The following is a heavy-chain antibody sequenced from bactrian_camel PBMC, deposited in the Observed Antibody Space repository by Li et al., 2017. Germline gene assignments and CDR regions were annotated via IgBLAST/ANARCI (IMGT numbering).Heavy chain of an antibody. J-gene: IGHJ4*01. CDR2: LGSDGVS. D-gene: IGHD1*01. CDR1: EYTTGRHC. Sequence: VQLVESGGGSVQAGGSLRLSCAAYEYTTGRHCMGWFRQAPGKEREGLGALGSDGVSTIAASVKGRVTIYEDSTNETLYLQMDALKPEDTAMYYCAARDGRCGWYIYRLSPTDFKYWGQGTQVTVS. V-gene: IGHV3S55*01. CDR3: AARDGRCGWYIYRLSPTDFKY.